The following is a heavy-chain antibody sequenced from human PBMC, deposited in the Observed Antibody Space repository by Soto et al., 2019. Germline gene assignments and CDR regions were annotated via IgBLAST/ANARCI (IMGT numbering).Heavy chain of an antibody. Sequence: ASVKVSCKASGYTFIDYYMHWVRQAPGQGLEWMGWINPNSGGTNYSQSFQGWVTMTRDTSISTAYMELSRLRSDDTAVFYCARARITIFGLVTEDYYFDYWGQGTLVTVSS. CDR3: ARARITIFGLVTEDYYFDY. J-gene: IGHJ4*02. D-gene: IGHD3-3*01. CDR1: GYTFIDYY. V-gene: IGHV1-2*04. CDR2: INPNSGGT.